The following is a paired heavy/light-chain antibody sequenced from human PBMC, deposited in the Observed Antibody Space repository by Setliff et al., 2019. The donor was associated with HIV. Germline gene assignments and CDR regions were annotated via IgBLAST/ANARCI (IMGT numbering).Heavy chain of an antibody. V-gene: IGHV3-30*02. D-gene: IGHD3-22*01. CDR1: GFTFSSYG. J-gene: IGHJ6*02. Sequence: QVQLVESGGGVVQPGGSLRLSCAASGFTFSSYGMHWVRQAPGKGLEWVAFIRYDGSNKYYADSVKGRFTISRDNSKNTLYLQMNSLRAEDTAVYYCAKQLARFGMIVVVVPYYYGMDVWGQGTTVTVSS. CDR2: IRYDGSNK. CDR3: AKQLARFGMIVVVVPYYYGMDV.
Light chain of an antibody. CDR2: LGS. Sequence: DIVMTQSPLSLPVTPGEPASISCRSSQSLLHSNGYNYLDWYLQKPGQSPQLLIYLGSNRASGVPDRFSGSGSGTDFTLKISRVEAEDVGVYYCMQALQTPGAFGPGTKVDIK. J-gene: IGKJ3*01. V-gene: IGKV2-28*01. CDR3: MQALQTPGA. CDR1: QSLLHSNGYNY.